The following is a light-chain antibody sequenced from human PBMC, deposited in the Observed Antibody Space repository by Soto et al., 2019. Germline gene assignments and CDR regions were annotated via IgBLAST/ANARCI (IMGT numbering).Light chain of an antibody. CDR1: QSVGSSY. CDR3: QQYGSSLRT. J-gene: IGKJ1*01. V-gene: IGKV3-20*01. CDR2: GAS. Sequence: EIVLPQSPGTLSLSPGERATLSCRASQSVGSSYLAWYQQKPGQAPRLLIYGASSRATGIPDRFSGSGSGTDFTLTISRLEPEDFAVYYCQQYGSSLRTFGQGTKVDSK.